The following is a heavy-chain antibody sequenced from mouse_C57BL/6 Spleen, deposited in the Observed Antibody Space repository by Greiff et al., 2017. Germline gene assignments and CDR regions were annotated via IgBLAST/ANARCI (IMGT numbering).Heavy chain of an antibody. Sequence: EVNLVESGGDLVKPGGSLKLSCAASGFTFSSYGMSWVRQTPDKRLEWVATISSGGSYTYYPDSVKGRFTISRDNAKNTLYLQMSSLKSEDTAMYYCARRDSNWYFDVWGTGTTVTVSS. J-gene: IGHJ1*03. CDR2: ISSGGSYT. CDR1: GFTFSSYG. CDR3: ARRDSNWYFDV. V-gene: IGHV5-6*02. D-gene: IGHD2-5*01.